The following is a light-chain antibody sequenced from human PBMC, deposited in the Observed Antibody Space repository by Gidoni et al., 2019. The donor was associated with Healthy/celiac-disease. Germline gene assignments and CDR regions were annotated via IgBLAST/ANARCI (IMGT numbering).Light chain of an antibody. V-gene: IGKV2-28*01. CDR2: LGS. CDR1: QSLLHSNGYNY. J-gene: IGKJ3*01. Sequence: DIVMTQSPLSLPVTPGEPASISCRSSQSLLHSNGYNYLDWYLQKPGQSPQLLIYLGSNRASGVPDRFSGSGSGTDFTLKNSRVEAEDVGVYYCMQALQTLGVTFGPXTKVEIK. CDR3: MQALQTLGVT.